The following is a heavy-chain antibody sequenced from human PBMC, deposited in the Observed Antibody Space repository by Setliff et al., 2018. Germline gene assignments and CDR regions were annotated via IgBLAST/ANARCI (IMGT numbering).Heavy chain of an antibody. J-gene: IGHJ4*02. D-gene: IGHD2-2*01. CDR2: TSA. Sequence: WASVKVSCKASGYSFTNYGINWVRQAPGQGLEWMGWTSAYAQKFQGRVTMTTDTPTSTAYMELRSLTSDDTAVYYCARGPLDFVVVPAAAKFDYWGQGTLVTVSS. CDR3: ARGPLDFVVVPAAAKFDY. CDR1: GYSFTNYG. V-gene: IGHV1-18*01.